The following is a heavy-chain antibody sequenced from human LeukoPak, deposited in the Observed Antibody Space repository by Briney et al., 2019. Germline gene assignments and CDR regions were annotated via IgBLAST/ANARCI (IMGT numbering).Heavy chain of an antibody. D-gene: IGHD3-10*01. CDR1: GYTFTGYY. J-gene: IGHJ4*02. Sequence: GASVKVSCKASGYTFTGYYMHWVRQAPGQGLEWMGWINPNSGGTNYAQKFQGWVTMTRDTSIRTAYMELSRLRSDDTAVYYCARDGSGSYWYFDYWGQGTLVTVSS. V-gene: IGHV1-2*04. CDR3: ARDGSGSYWYFDY. CDR2: INPNSGGT.